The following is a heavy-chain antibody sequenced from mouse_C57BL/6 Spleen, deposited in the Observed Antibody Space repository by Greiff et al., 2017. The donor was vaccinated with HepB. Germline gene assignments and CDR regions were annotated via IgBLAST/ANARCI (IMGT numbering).Heavy chain of an antibody. D-gene: IGHD2-13*01. V-gene: IGHV1-64*01. CDR2: IHPNSGST. J-gene: IGHJ1*03. CDR1: GYTFTSYW. Sequence: VQLQQPGAELVKPGASVKLSCKASGYTFTSYWMHWVKQRPGQGLEWIGMIHPNSGSTNYNEKFKSKATLTVDKSSSTAYMQLSSLTSEDSAVYYCARRGDSHWYFDVWGTGTTVTVSS. CDR3: ARRGDSHWYFDV.